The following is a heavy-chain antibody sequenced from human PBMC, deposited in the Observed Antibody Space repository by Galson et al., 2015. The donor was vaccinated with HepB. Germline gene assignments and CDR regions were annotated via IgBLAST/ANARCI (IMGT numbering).Heavy chain of an antibody. CDR1: GYTFTGYC. Sequence: SVKVSCKASGYTFTGYCMHWVRQAPGQGLEWMGRINPNSGGTNYAQKFQGRVTMTRDTSISTAYMELSRLRSDDTAVYYCARDPLSRWYSSGWYSFDYWGQGTLVTVSS. J-gene: IGHJ4*02. CDR2: INPNSGGT. V-gene: IGHV1-2*06. CDR3: ARDPLSRWYSSGWYSFDY. D-gene: IGHD6-19*01.